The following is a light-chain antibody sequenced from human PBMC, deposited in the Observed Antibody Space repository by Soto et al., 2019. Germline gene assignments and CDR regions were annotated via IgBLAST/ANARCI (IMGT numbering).Light chain of an antibody. V-gene: IGLV2-14*01. Sequence: SALTQPASVSGSPGQSITTSCTGTSSDVGGYNYVSWYQQHPGKAPKLMIYEVSNRLSGVSNRFSGSKSGNTASLTISGLQAEDEADYYCTSYTSTSTSYVFGTGTKLTVL. CDR3: TSYTSTSTSYV. CDR1: SSDVGGYNY. J-gene: IGLJ1*01. CDR2: EVS.